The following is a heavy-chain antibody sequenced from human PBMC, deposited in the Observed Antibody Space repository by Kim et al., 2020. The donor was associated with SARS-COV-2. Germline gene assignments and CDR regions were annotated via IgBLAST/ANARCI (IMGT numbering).Heavy chain of an antibody. Sequence: ASVKVSCKASGYTFTSYAMHWVRQAPGQRLEWMGWINAGNGNTKYSQKFQGRVTITRDTSASTAYMELSSLRSEDTAVYYCARDSGSSHTPLAVGPWGQGTLVTVSS. V-gene: IGHV1-3*01. CDR1: GYTFTSYA. CDR3: ARDSGSSHTPLAVGP. J-gene: IGHJ5*02. CDR2: INAGNGNT. D-gene: IGHD6-6*01.